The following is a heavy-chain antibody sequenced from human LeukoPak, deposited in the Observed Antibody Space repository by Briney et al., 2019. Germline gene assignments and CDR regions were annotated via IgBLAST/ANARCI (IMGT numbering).Heavy chain of an antibody. Sequence: SETLSLTCTVSGYSISSSYYWRWIRQPPGKGLEWIGYIYYSGSTNYNPSLKSRVTISVDTSKNQFSLKLSSVTAADTAVYYCARTRNWGSAFDIWGQGTMVTVSS. CDR1: GYSISSSYY. CDR2: IYYSGST. V-gene: IGHV4-61*01. J-gene: IGHJ3*02. D-gene: IGHD3-16*01. CDR3: ARTRNWGSAFDI.